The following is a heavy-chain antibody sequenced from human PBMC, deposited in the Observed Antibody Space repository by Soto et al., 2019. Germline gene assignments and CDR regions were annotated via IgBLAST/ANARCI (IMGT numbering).Heavy chain of an antibody. V-gene: IGHV3-23*01. D-gene: IGHD3-16*01. J-gene: IGHJ6*03. Sequence: DVQLLESGGGLAQRGGSLRLSCAASGISFSTYGMTWVRQAPGKGLEWVSYGGSGGSTYYADSVKGRFTISRDNSKNTLYLQMNSLRAEDTAGYYCVKFRGRAYHYYYMDVWGHGTTVTVSS. CDR1: GISFSTYG. CDR3: VKFRGRAYHYYYMDV. CDR2: GGSGGST.